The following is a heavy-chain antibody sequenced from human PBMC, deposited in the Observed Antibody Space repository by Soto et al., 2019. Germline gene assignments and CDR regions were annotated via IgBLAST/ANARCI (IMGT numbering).Heavy chain of an antibody. Sequence: QVQLQQWGAGLLKPSETLSLTCAVYGGSFSGYYWSWIRQPPGKGLEWIGEINHSGSTNYNPSLERRVTIAVDTYKNQFSLKLSSVTAADTAVYYCARGRTVLLWFGGQGDWFDPWGQGTLVTVSS. CDR3: ARGRTVLLWFGGQGDWFDP. CDR2: INHSGST. V-gene: IGHV4-34*01. D-gene: IGHD3-10*01. CDR1: GGSFSGYY. J-gene: IGHJ5*02.